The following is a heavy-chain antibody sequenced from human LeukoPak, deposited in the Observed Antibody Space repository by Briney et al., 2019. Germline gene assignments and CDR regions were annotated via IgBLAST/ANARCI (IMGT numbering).Heavy chain of an antibody. CDR2: IYYSGST. D-gene: IGHD3-22*01. V-gene: IGHV4-39*07. CDR1: GASIISDTYY. J-gene: IGHJ4*02. Sequence: SETLSLTCTVSGASIISDTYYWGWIRQPPGKGLEWIGSIYYSGSTYYSPSLKSRVTMSVDTSTNQFSLELISVTAADTALYYCARNFYASSGYYLDDFYFDLWGQETLVTVSS. CDR3: ARNFYASSGYYLDDFYFDL.